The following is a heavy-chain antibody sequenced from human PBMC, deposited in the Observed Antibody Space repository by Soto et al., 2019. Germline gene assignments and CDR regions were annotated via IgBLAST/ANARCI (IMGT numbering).Heavy chain of an antibody. J-gene: IGHJ4*02. V-gene: IGHV4-34*01. CDR1: GGSFSGYY. CDR3: ARVPRGSGSYYNFDY. Sequence: PSETLSLTCAVYGGSFSGYYWSWIRQPPGKGLEWIGEINHSGSTNYNPSLKSRVTISVDMSKNQFSLKLSSVTAADTAVYYCARVPRGSGSYYNFDYWGQGTLVTVSS. D-gene: IGHD3-10*01. CDR2: INHSGST.